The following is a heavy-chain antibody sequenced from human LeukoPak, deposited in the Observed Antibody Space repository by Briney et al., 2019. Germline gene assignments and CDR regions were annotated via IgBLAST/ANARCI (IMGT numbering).Heavy chain of an antibody. CDR1: GFTLSSFG. CDR2: ISGSSGRT. Sequence: GGSLRLSCAASGFTLSSFGTSWVRQAPGKGLEWVSAISGSSGRTYYADAVKGRFTVPRDISKNTVSLQMNRLRADDTAMYHCAKDRFYDILTGYPDYWGQGTLVTVSS. V-gene: IGHV3-23*01. J-gene: IGHJ4*02. CDR3: AKDRFYDILTGYPDY. D-gene: IGHD3-9*01.